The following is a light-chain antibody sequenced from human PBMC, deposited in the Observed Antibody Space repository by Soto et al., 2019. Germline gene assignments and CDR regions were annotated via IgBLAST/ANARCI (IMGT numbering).Light chain of an antibody. J-gene: IGKJ2*01. CDR3: QQSYSTPYT. Sequence: DIPMTQSPSSLSTSVGDRVTITCRASQSINSNLNWYQQKPGRAPNLLIYGASSLQSGVPSRFSGGGSGTDFTLSINGLQPEDVATYYCQQSYSTPYTFGQGTNLEIK. CDR2: GAS. V-gene: IGKV1-39*01. CDR1: QSINSN.